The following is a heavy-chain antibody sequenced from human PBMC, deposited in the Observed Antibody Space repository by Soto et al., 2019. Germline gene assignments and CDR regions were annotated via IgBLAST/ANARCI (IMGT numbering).Heavy chain of an antibody. V-gene: IGHV3-11*05. J-gene: IGHJ4*02. CDR1: GFTFSDYY. CDR2: ISSSSSYT. D-gene: IGHD3-9*01. Sequence: LRLSCAASGFTFSDYYTSWIRQAPGKGLEWVSYISSSSSYTNYADSVKGRFTISRDNAKNSLYLQMNSLRAEDTAVYYCARDYYDILTGYPQPGYWGQGTLVTVSS. CDR3: ARDYYDILTGYPQPGY.